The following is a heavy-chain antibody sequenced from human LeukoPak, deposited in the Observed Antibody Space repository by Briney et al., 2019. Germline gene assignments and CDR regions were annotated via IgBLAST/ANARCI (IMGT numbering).Heavy chain of an antibody. Sequence: PGGSLRLSCTASGFTFGDYAMSWFHQAPGKGLEWVGFIRSKAYGGTTEYAASVKGRFTISRDDSKSIAYLQMNSLRAEDTAVYYCAREIYYYDSSGRYGAFDIWGQGTMVTVSS. J-gene: IGHJ3*02. CDR3: AREIYYYDSSGRYGAFDI. CDR1: GFTFGDYA. V-gene: IGHV3-49*03. CDR2: IRSKAYGGTT. D-gene: IGHD3-22*01.